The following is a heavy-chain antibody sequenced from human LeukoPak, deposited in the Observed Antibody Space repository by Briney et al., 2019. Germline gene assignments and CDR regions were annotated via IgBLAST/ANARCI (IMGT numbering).Heavy chain of an antibody. CDR1: GFTFSGYY. CDR3: AGRDVYNSAH. D-gene: IGHD5-24*01. J-gene: IGHJ4*02. V-gene: IGHV3-11*01. CDR2: ITPSGSTI. Sequence: PGGSLRLSCAASGFTFSGYYMSWVRQAPGKGREWVSYITPSGSTIYYADSVKGRFTISRDNAKNSLYLQMNSLRAEDTAVYFCAGRDVYNSAHWGQGTLVTVSS.